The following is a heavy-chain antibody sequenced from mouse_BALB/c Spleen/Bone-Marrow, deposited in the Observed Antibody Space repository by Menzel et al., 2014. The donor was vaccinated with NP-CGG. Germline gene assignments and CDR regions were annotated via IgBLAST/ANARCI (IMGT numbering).Heavy chain of an antibody. J-gene: IGHJ3*01. CDR2: IDPSDSYT. D-gene: IGHD2-3*01. Sequence: QVQLQQSGAELVKPGASVKLSCKASGYTFTSYWMHWVKQRPGQGLEWIGEIDPSDSYTNYNQKFKGKATLTVDKSSSAAYMQLSSLTSEDSAVYYCARYGGYFPWFAYWGQGTLVTASA. CDR3: ARYGGYFPWFAY. CDR1: GYTFTSYW. V-gene: IGHV1-69*02.